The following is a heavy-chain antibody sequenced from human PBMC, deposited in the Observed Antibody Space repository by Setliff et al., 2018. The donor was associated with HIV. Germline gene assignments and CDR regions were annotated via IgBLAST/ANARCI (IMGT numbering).Heavy chain of an antibody. CDR1: GGSIDSTSYY. V-gene: IGHV4-39*01. Sequence: SETLSLTCTVSGGSIDSTSYYWGWIRQPPGKGLEWIGSIYYSGTTYYNPSLKSRVTISADTSKKQFSLKLSSVTAADTAVYYCARLRYYDILIGYAFDYWGQGTLVTVSS. D-gene: IGHD3-9*01. J-gene: IGHJ4*02. CDR2: IYYSGTT. CDR3: ARLRYYDILIGYAFDY.